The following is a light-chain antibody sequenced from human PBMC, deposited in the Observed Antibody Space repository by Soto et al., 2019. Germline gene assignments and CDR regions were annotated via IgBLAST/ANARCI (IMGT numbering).Light chain of an antibody. J-gene: IGLJ1*01. V-gene: IGLV2-14*01. CDR3: SSYAGSYTLFV. Sequence: QSALTQPASVSGSPGHSITISCTGTSSDVGGYNYVSWYQQHPGKAPKLMIYDVSNRPSGVSNRFSGSKSGNTASLTISGLQAEDEADYYCSSYAGSYTLFVFGTGTKVTVL. CDR1: SSDVGGYNY. CDR2: DVS.